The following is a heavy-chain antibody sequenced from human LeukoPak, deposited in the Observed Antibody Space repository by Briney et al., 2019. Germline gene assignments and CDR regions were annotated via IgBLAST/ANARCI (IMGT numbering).Heavy chain of an antibody. CDR3: VRDIGIAARPSYYYGMDV. Sequence: PSETLSLTCTVSGGSISSGSYYWSWIRQPAGKGLEWIGRIYTSGSTNYNPSLKSRVTISVDTSKNQFSLKLSSVTAADTAVYYCVRDIGIAARPSYYYGMDVWGQGTTVTVSS. CDR1: GGSISSGSYY. V-gene: IGHV4-61*02. J-gene: IGHJ6*02. D-gene: IGHD6-6*01. CDR2: IYTSGST.